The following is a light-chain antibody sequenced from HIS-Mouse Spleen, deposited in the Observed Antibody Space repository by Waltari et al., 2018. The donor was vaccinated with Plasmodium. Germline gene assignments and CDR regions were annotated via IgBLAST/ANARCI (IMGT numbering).Light chain of an antibody. V-gene: IGLV3-10*01. CDR2: EDS. CDR1: ALPNKY. Sequence: SYELTQPPSVSVSPGQTARITCSGDALPNKYAYWYQQKSGQAPVSVIYEDSKRPSGIPERFSGSSSGTMATLTISGAQVEDEADYYCYSTDSSGNHRVFGGGTKLTVL. J-gene: IGLJ3*02. CDR3: YSTDSSGNHRV.